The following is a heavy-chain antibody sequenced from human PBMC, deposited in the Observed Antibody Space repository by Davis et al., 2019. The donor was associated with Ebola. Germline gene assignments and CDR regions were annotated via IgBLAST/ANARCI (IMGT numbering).Heavy chain of an antibody. J-gene: IGHJ4*02. CDR2: IIPIFGTA. Sequence: SVKVSCKASGGTFSSYAISWVRQAPGQGLEWMGGIIPIFGTANYAQKFQGRVTITADESTSTAYMELSSLRSEDTAVYYCARGSPYYDSSGGGWDYWGQGTLVTVSS. D-gene: IGHD3-22*01. V-gene: IGHV1-69*13. CDR1: GGTFSSYA. CDR3: ARGSPYYDSSGGGWDY.